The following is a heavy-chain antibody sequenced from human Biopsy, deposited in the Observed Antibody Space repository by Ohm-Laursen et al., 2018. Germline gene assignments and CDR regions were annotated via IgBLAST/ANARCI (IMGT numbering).Heavy chain of an antibody. CDR3: TRKPNSLYYFDH. CDR2: MHHSGPT. CDR1: GDSISSDYY. Sequence: SDTLSLTYTVSGDSISSDYYWTWIRQVPGEGLEWIAYMHHSGPTYTYYNPSLKSRVAISVEVSKNQFSLKVSSVTAADTAVYFCTRKPNSLYYFDHWGQGTLVTVSS. D-gene: IGHD1-14*01. V-gene: IGHV4-30-4*02. J-gene: IGHJ4*02.